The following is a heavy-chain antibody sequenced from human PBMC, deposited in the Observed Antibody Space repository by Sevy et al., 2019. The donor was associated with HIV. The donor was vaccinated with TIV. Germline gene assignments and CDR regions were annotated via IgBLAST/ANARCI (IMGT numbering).Heavy chain of an antibody. Sequence: GGSLRLSCAASGFTVSSNYMTWVRQAPGEGLEWVSIIYSDGDTYYADSVKGRFTLSRDNSKNTMYLQMNSLGADDTAVYYCARPYRSGWANAFDIWGQGTMVTVSS. D-gene: IGHD6-19*01. CDR1: GFTVSSNY. J-gene: IGHJ3*02. CDR2: IYSDGDT. CDR3: ARPYRSGWANAFDI. V-gene: IGHV3-66*04.